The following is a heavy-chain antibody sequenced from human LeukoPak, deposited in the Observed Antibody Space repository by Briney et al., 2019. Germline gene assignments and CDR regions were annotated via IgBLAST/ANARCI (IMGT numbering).Heavy chain of an antibody. Sequence: GGSLRLSCAASGFTYSSYAMSWVRQAPGKGLEWLAVISYDASNKYYADSVKGRFTISRDNSKNTLYLQMNSPRTDDTAVYYCTRDPLSSSQRGYFDYWGQGTLVTVSS. CDR1: GFTYSSYA. CDR2: ISYDASNK. J-gene: IGHJ4*02. D-gene: IGHD6-13*01. V-gene: IGHV3-30-3*01. CDR3: TRDPLSSSQRGYFDY.